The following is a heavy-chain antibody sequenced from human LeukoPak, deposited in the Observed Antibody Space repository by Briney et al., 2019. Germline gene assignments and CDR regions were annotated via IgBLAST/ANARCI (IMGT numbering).Heavy chain of an antibody. V-gene: IGHV1-18*01. CDR3: ARNPTLCGSYYGVFYY. Sequence: ASVKVSCKASGYTFTSYGISWVRQAPGQGLEWMGWISAYNGNTNYAQKLQGRVTMTTDTSTSTAYMELRSLRSDDTAVYYCARNPTLCGSYYGVFYYLGQGTLVTVSS. J-gene: IGHJ4*02. CDR2: ISAYNGNT. D-gene: IGHD1-26*01. CDR1: GYTFTSYG.